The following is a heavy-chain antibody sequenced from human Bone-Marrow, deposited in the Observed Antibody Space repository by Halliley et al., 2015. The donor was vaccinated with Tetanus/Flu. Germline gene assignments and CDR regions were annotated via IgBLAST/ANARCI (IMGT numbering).Heavy chain of an antibody. D-gene: IGHD2-21*01. CDR3: ARDSFEYCCGGGCYGPGY. Sequence: SLRLSCAASGFTFSSYAMSWVRQAPGKGLEWVSLISESGDSTHYADSVKGRFIISRDNSRNTLYLQMNSLRAEDTAVYHCARDSFEYCCGGGCYGPGYWGQGTPVTVSS. J-gene: IGHJ4*02. V-gene: IGHV3-23*01. CDR1: GFTFSSYA. CDR2: ISESGDST.